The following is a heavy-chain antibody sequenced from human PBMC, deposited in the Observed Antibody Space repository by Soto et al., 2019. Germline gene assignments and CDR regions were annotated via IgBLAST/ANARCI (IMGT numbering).Heavy chain of an antibody. D-gene: IGHD3-10*01. V-gene: IGHV4-31*03. Sequence: QVQLQESGPGLVKPSQTLSLTCTVSGGSISSGGYYWSWIRQHPGKGLEWIGYIYYTGSTYYNPSLKSRFTISVDPSKNQFSLKLSSVTAADTAVYYCATLYMVRGVRTFDYWGQGTLVTVSS. CDR3: ATLYMVRGVRTFDY. J-gene: IGHJ4*02. CDR2: IYYTGST. CDR1: GGSISSGGYY.